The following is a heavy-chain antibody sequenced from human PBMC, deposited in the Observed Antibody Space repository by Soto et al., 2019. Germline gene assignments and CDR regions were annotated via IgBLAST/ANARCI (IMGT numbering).Heavy chain of an antibody. CDR3: ARDRPTSSIRARDYYYAMDV. Sequence: QVQLVQSGAAVKKPGASVKVSCKASGYSFITYGISWVRQAPGQGLEWMGWISTYNGNTNYAQKLQGRITMTTDTSTTTGYMELRSLRSDDTAVYYCARDRPTSSIRARDYYYAMDVWGQGTTVTVSS. CDR1: GYSFITYG. J-gene: IGHJ6*02. D-gene: IGHD6-6*01. CDR2: ISTYNGNT. V-gene: IGHV1-18*01.